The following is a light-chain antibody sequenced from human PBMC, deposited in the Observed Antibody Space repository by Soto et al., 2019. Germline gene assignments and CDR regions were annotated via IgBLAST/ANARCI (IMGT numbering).Light chain of an antibody. Sequence: EIVLTQSPGTLSLSPGERGTLSCRAGQNLSSSSLAWYQQKPGQAPRLLIYGASSRASGIPDRFSGSGSGKDFTLTISRLEPEDFAMYYCQQYGSSPLTFGGGTKVEI. CDR3: QQYGSSPLT. CDR1: QNLSSSS. V-gene: IGKV3-20*01. CDR2: GAS. J-gene: IGKJ4*01.